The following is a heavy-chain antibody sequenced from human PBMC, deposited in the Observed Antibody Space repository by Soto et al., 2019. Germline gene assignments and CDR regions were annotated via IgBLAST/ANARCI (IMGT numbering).Heavy chain of an antibody. CDR2: ISATGGLK. J-gene: IGHJ5*01. Sequence: EVQLSESGGRLGQPGGSLRLSCAASGFTFTNYAMTWVRQSPGKGLQWVSGISATGGLKYYADSVQGRFTISRDNSKNTLYLQMDNLRDEDTAIYYCAKGGPETYYDFWSGYPDSWGQGTQVIVSS. V-gene: IGHV3-23*01. CDR3: AKGGPETYYDFWSGYPDS. D-gene: IGHD3-3*01. CDR1: GFTFTNYA.